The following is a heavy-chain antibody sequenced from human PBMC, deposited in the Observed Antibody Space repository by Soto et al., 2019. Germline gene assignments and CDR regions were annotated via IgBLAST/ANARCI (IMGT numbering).Heavy chain of an antibody. Sequence: EVQLVESGGGLVKPGGSLRPSCAAPGFTSSTYNMNGVPQAPGKGLEWVSSITSSSSNIYYADSVKGRFTISRDNAKNSLYLQMNSLRAEDTAVYYCGLYDALFFDSRGQGTLVTVSS. V-gene: IGHV3-21*01. CDR2: ITSSSSNI. CDR3: GLYDALFFDS. D-gene: IGHD2-8*01. J-gene: IGHJ4*02. CDR1: GFTSSTYN.